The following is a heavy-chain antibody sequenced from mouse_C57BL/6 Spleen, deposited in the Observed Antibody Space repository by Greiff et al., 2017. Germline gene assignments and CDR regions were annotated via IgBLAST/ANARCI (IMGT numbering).Heavy chain of an antibody. CDR3: AGGVLGLY. CDR1: GFTFSDYG. CDR2: ISSGSSTI. J-gene: IGHJ2*01. Sequence: EVKLMESGGGLVKPGGSLKLSCAASGFTFSDYGMHWVRQAPEKGLEWVAYISSGSSTIYYADTVKGRFTISRDNAKNTLVLQMTSLRSEDTAMYYCAGGVLGLYWGQGTTLTVSS. D-gene: IGHD4-1*01. V-gene: IGHV5-17*01.